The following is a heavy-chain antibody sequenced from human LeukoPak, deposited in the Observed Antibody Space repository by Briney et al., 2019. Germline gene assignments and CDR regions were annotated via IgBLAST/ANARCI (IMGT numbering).Heavy chain of an antibody. D-gene: IGHD6-19*01. Sequence: GGSLRLSCAASGFTFSSYSMNWVRQAPGKGLEWVSYISGGSSTIYYADSVKGRFTISRDNAKNSLYLQMNSLRVEDTAVYYCARDSSGWYHWFDPWGQGTLVIVSS. J-gene: IGHJ5*02. CDR1: GFTFSSYS. V-gene: IGHV3-48*01. CDR2: ISGGSSTI. CDR3: ARDSSGWYHWFDP.